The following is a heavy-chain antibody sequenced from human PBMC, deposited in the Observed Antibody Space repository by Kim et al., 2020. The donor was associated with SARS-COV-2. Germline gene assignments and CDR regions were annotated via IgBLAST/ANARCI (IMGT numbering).Heavy chain of an antibody. CDR1: GGTFSSYT. CDR3: ARGGWAEWELPEYFQH. V-gene: IGHV1-69*02. D-gene: IGHD1-26*01. J-gene: IGHJ1*01. CDR2: IIPILGIA. Sequence: SVKVSCKASGGTFSSYTISWVRQAPGQGLEWMGRIIPILGIANYAQKFQGRVTITADKSTSTAYMELSSLRSEDTAVYYCARGGWAEWELPEYFQHWGQGTLVTVSS.